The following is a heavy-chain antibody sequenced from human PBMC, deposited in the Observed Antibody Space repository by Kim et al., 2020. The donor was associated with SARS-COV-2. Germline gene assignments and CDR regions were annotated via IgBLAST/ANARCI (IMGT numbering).Heavy chain of an antibody. J-gene: IGHJ5*02. CDR1: GGSFSGYY. Sequence: SETLSLTCAVYGGSFSGYYWSWIRQPPGKGLEWIGEINHSGSTNYNPSLKSRVTISVDTSKNQFSLKLSSVTAADTAVYYCARHFYYDIFSVDRWFDPWGQGTLVTVSS. D-gene: IGHD3-9*01. V-gene: IGHV4-34*01. CDR2: INHSGST. CDR3: ARHFYYDIFSVDRWFDP.